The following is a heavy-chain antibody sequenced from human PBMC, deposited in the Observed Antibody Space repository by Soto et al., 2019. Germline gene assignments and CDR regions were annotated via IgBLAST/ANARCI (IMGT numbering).Heavy chain of an antibody. CDR3: AINADV. CDR2: VFNSGST. J-gene: IGHJ6*02. CDR1: GASISGHF. V-gene: IGHV4-59*08. Sequence: QVQLQESGPGLVKPSETLSLTCTVSGASISGHFWSWIRQPPGQGLEWIAYVFNSGSTYNPSLKSRVTISVDTSTNQLSLELRSVIAADSAIYYGAINADVWGQGTTVTVSS.